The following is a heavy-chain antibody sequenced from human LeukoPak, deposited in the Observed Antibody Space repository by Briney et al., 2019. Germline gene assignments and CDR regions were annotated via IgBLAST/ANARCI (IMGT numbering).Heavy chain of an antibody. D-gene: IGHD3-22*01. V-gene: IGHV4-59*12. Sequence: PSETLSLTCIVSGDSISGYFWSWIRQPPGKGLEWIAYISNTGSTNYNPSLKSRVTISVDTSKNQFSLKLSSVTAADTAIYYCARVGKYYYDRTGAFDIWGQGTMVTVSS. CDR3: ARVGKYYYDRTGAFDI. CDR1: GDSISGYF. CDR2: ISNTGST. J-gene: IGHJ3*02.